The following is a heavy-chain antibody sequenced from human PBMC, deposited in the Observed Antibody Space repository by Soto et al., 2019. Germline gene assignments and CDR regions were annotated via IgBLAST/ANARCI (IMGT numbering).Heavy chain of an antibody. CDR1: GGSISSYY. Sequence: LSLTCTVSGGSISSYYWSWIRQPPGKGLEWIGYIYYSGSTNYNPSLKSRVTISVDTSKNQFSLKLSSVTAADTAVYYCARTARSSWFDPWGQGTRVTVAS. CDR2: IYYSGST. J-gene: IGHJ5*02. D-gene: IGHD6-13*01. V-gene: IGHV4-59*01. CDR3: ARTARSSWFDP.